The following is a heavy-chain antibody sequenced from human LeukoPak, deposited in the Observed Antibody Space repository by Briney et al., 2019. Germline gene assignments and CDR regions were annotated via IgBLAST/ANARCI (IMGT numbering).Heavy chain of an antibody. V-gene: IGHV5-51*01. J-gene: IGHJ4*02. D-gene: IGHD4-11*01. CDR1: GYSFTNYW. CDR2: IYPGDSDT. Sequence: GESLKISCKGSGYSFTNYWIGWVRQMPGKGLEWMGIIYPGDSDTRYSPSFQGQVTISADKSVNTAYLQWSSLKASDTAMYYCARPDDFSNYKYWGQGTLVTVSS. CDR3: ARPDDFSNYKY.